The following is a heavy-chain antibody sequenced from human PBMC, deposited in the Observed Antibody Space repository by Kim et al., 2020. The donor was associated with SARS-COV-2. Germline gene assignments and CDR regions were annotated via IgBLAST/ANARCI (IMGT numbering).Heavy chain of an antibody. CDR1: GYTFTSYG. CDR3: ARRHCSSTSCPGFDAFDI. J-gene: IGHJ3*02. V-gene: IGHV1-18*01. Sequence: ASVKVSCKASGYTFTSYGISWVRQAPGQGLEWKGWISAYNGNTNYAQKLQGRVTMTTDTSTSTAYMELRSLRSDDTAVYYCARRHCSSTSCPGFDAFDIWGQGTMVTVSS. CDR2: ISAYNGNT. D-gene: IGHD2-2*01.